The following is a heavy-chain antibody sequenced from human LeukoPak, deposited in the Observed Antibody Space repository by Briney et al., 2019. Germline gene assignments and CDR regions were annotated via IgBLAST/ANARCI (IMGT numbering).Heavy chain of an antibody. CDR1: GGSISSGRYY. J-gene: IGHJ6*03. V-gene: IGHV4-61*02. CDR2: IYNSGST. D-gene: IGHD6-19*01. CDR3: ARDLSAIAVSGIDYYYYYMDV. Sequence: SETLSLTCTVSGGSISSGRYYWSWIRQPAGKGLKWIGRIYNSGSTNYNPSLKSRVTISVDTSKNQFSLKLSSVTAADTAVYYCARDLSAIAVSGIDYYYYYMDVWGKGTTVTVSS.